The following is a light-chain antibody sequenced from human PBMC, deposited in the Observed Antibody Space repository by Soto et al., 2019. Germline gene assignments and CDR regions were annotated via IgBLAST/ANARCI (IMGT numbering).Light chain of an antibody. CDR1: SSDVGGYNY. Sequence: QSALTQPASVSGSPGQSITISCTGTSSDVGGYNYVSWYQQHPGKAPKLMIYDVSNRPSGVSNRFSGSKSGNTASLTISGRQAEDDADDYCSSYTSSSTPYVFGTGTKLTVL. V-gene: IGLV2-14*01. J-gene: IGLJ1*01. CDR2: DVS. CDR3: SSYTSSSTPYV.